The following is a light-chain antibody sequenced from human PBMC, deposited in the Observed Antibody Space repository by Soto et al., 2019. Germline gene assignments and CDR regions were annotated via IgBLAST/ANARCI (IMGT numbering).Light chain of an antibody. Sequence: ENVLTQSPGTLSLSPVERATLSCRASQSVGSNYLAWFQQKSGQAPRLVIYGASSRAAGIPDRLSGSGSGTDFTLTISRLEPEDFAVYYCQQYATSPITFGQGTRLEIK. CDR3: QQYATSPIT. V-gene: IGKV3-20*01. CDR2: GAS. CDR1: QSVGSNY. J-gene: IGKJ5*01.